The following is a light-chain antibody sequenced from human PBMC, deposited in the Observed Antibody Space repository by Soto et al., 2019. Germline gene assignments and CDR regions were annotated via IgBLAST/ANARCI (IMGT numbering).Light chain of an antibody. CDR2: EVG. V-gene: IGLV2-14*01. Sequence: QSALTQPASVSGFPGQSITISCVGTSSDVGAYNYVSRYQQHPGKAPKLVIYEVGNRPSGVSNRFSGSKSGNTASLTISGLQADDEADYYCSSHTSSSSVVFGGGTKVTVL. CDR3: SSHTSSSSVV. CDR1: SSDVGAYNY. J-gene: IGLJ2*01.